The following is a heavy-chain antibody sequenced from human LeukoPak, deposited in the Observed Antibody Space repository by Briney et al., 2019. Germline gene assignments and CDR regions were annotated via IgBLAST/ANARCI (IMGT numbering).Heavy chain of an antibody. CDR3: ARGTMFPYYFDY. CDR2: ISSSSSYI. D-gene: IGHD3-10*02. V-gene: IGHV3-21*01. Sequence: GGSLRLSCAASGFTVSSNEMSWVRQAPGKGLEWVSFISSSSSYIYYADSVKGRFTISRDNAKNSLYLQMNSLRAEDTAVYYCARGTMFPYYFDYWGQGTLVTVSS. J-gene: IGHJ4*02. CDR1: GFTVSSNE.